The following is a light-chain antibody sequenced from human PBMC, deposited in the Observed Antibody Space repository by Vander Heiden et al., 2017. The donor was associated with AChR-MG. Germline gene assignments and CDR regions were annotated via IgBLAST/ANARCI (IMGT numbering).Light chain of an antibody. CDR3: QQYGDSRIT. CDR1: QTISSSY. CDR2: GVS. V-gene: IGKV3-20*01. J-gene: IGKJ5*01. Sequence: ENPLTQSPGTLSLSPGSTATLTCRASQTISSSYLAWYQQKPGQAPRLLIYGVSSRATGIPDRFSGSGSETDFTLTISRLEPEDFAVYYCQQYGDSRITFGQGTQLEIK.